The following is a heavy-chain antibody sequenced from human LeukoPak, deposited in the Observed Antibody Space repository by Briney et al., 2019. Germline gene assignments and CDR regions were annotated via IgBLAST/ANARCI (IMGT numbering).Heavy chain of an antibody. CDR1: GFTFNDYY. V-gene: IGHV3-11*01. CDR3: ANSAERLRPFDY. J-gene: IGHJ4*02. CDR2: ISSSGSTI. Sequence: GGSLRLSCAASGFTFNDYYMSWIRQAPGKGLKWVSYISSSGSTIYYADSVKGRFTISRDNAKNSLYLQMNSLRAEDTAVYYCANSAERLRPFDYWGQGTLVTVSS. D-gene: IGHD3-16*01.